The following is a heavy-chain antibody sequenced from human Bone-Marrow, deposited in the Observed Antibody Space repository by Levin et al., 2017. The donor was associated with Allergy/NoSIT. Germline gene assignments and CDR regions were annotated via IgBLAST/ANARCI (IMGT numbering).Heavy chain of an antibody. CDR2: ISSGSSYI. V-gene: IGHV3-21*01. D-gene: IGHD1-1*01. CDR1: GFTFSDYA. CDR3: ATGGWNDTPFDH. J-gene: IGHJ4*02. Sequence: GGSLRLSCAVSGFTFSDYAMNWVRQAPGKGLEWVSCISSGSSYIYYADSVKGRFTISRDNAKNSLYLQMNSLRAEDTAIYYCATGGWNDTPFDHWDQGALVTVSS.